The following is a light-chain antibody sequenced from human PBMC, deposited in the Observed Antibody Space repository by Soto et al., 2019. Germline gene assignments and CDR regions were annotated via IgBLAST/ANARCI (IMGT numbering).Light chain of an antibody. J-gene: IGKJ4*01. Sequence: IVVTQSPATLSASPGERASLSCRASRIFSNSLAWYQHNPGPPRRLLIYGAYSRAAGIPATFSGSGSGTEFTLTISSLQSEDFAVYYWQQYNSWPLTFGGGTKVDIK. CDR2: GAY. V-gene: IGKV3D-15*01. CDR3: QQYNSWPLT. CDR1: RIFSNS.